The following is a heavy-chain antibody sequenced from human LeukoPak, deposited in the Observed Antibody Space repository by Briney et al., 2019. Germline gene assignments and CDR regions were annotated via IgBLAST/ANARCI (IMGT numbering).Heavy chain of an antibody. Sequence: GGSLRLSCATSGFTFSRYGMSWVRQAPGKGLEWVSVIYSGGSTYYADSVKGRFTISRDNSKNTLYLQMNSLRAEDTAVYYCAIGSLAGYFDWNHYFDYWGQGTLVTVSS. CDR2: IYSGGST. CDR3: AIGSLAGYFDWNHYFDY. CDR1: GFTFSRYG. D-gene: IGHD3-9*01. J-gene: IGHJ4*02. V-gene: IGHV3-53*01.